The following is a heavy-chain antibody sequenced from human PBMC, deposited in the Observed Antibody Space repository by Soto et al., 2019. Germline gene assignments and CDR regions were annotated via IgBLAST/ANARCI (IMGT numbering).Heavy chain of an antibody. CDR1: GFTFSDYY. V-gene: IGHV3-11*01. J-gene: IGHJ5*02. CDR3: ARGAEMSTLTKWFDP. Sequence: VQLVESGGGLVKPGGSLRLSCAASGFTFSDYYMTWIRQAPGKGLEWLAYINRDGNAIFYADSVNGRFTISRDNAKNSLFLQMDDLRAEDTGMFFCARGAEMSTLTKWFDPWGQGTLVIVSS. CDR2: INRDGNAI. D-gene: IGHD1-1*01.